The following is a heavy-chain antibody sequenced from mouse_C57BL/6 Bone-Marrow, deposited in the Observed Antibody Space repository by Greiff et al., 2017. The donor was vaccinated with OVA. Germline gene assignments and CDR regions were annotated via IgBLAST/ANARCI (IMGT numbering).Heavy chain of an antibody. CDR2: SRNKANDYTT. Sequence: DVMLVESGGGLVQSGRSLRLSCATSGFTFSDFYMEWVRQAPGKGLEWIAASRNKANDYTTEYSASVKGRFIVSRDTSQSILYLQMNALRAEDTAIYYCAMGGLGQAWFAYWGQGTLVTVSA. V-gene: IGHV7-1*01. CDR1: GFTFSDFY. J-gene: IGHJ3*01. CDR3: AMGGLGQAWFAY. D-gene: IGHD4-1*01.